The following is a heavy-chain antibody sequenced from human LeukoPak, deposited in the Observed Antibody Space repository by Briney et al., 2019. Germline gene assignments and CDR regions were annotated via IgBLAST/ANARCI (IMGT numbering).Heavy chain of an antibody. CDR2: IYSGGST. Sequence: PGGSLRLSCAASGFTVSSNYMSWVRQAPGKGLEWVSVIYSGGSTYYADSVKGRFTISRDNSKSTLYLQMNSLRAEDTAVYYCARDRDGWFGELGYWGQGTLVTVSS. V-gene: IGHV3-53*05. D-gene: IGHD3-10*01. CDR1: GFTVSSNY. CDR3: ARDRDGWFGELGY. J-gene: IGHJ4*02.